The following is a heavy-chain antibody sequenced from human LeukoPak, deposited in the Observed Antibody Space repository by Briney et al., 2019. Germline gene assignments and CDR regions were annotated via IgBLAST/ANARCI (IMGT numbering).Heavy chain of an antibody. CDR2: ISSNGGST. Sequence: PGRSLRLSCAASGFTFSSYAMHWVRQAPGKGLEYVSAISSNGGSTYYANSVKGRFTISRDNSKNTLYLQMGSLRAEDMAVYYCARNHDDYGDYGYYYYYYMDVWGKGTTVTISS. CDR3: ARNHDDYGDYGYYYYYYMDV. V-gene: IGHV3-64*01. CDR1: GFTFSSYA. D-gene: IGHD4-17*01. J-gene: IGHJ6*03.